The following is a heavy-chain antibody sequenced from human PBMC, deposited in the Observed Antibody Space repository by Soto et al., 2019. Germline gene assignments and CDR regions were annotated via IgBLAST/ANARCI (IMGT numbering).Heavy chain of an antibody. J-gene: IGHJ6*02. V-gene: IGHV1-2*02. CDR2: INPNSGGT. Sequence: GASVKVSCKAAGYTLTGYYMHWVRQAPGQGLEWMGWINPNSGGTNYAQKFQGRVTMTRDTSMSTAYMELSRLRSDDPAVYYCARAATMVRRVIIATYYYGMDVWGQVPTVAVSS. D-gene: IGHD3-10*01. CDR1: GYTLTGYY. CDR3: ARAATMVRRVIIATYYYGMDV.